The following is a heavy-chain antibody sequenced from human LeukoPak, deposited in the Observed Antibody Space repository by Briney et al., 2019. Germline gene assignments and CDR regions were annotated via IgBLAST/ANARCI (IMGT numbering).Heavy chain of an antibody. V-gene: IGHV4-38-2*02. CDR3: ARLYCSSTSCPIDP. CDR2: IYHSGST. Sequence: SETLSLACTVSGYSISSGYCWGWIRQPPGKGLEWIGSIYHSGSTYYNPSLKSRVTISVDTSKNQFSLKLSSVTAADTAVYYCARLYCSSTSCPIDPWGQGTLVTVSS. J-gene: IGHJ5*02. D-gene: IGHD2-2*01. CDR1: GYSISSGYC.